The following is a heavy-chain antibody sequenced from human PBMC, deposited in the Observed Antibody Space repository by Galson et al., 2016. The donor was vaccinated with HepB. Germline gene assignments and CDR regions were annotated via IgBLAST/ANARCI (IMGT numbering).Heavy chain of an antibody. CDR1: GFTFSTYW. V-gene: IGHV3-7*01. J-gene: IGHJ4*02. Sequence: SLRLSCAASGFTFSTYWMSWVRQAPGKGLEWVANIKQDESEKYYVDSVKGRFTISRDNAKNSVSLQMNSLRAEDTAVYYCARDLSRRDGWSDYWGQGTRVTVSS. D-gene: IGHD2-15*01. CDR3: ARDLSRRDGWSDY. CDR2: IKQDESEK.